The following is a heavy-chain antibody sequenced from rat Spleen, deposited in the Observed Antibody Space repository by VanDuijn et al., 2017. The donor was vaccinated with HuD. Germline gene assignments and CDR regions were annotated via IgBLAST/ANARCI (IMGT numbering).Heavy chain of an antibody. CDR2: ISYDGNST. V-gene: IGHV5-7*01. D-gene: IGHD4-4*01. J-gene: IGHJ2*01. CDR3: ARYAGLPFHYFDY. CDR1: GFTFSDYN. Sequence: EVQLVETGGGLVQPGESLKLSCVASGFTFSDYNMAWVRQAPKKGLEWVATISYDGNSTYYRDSVKGRFTISRDSAKSALYLQMDSLSSEYTATYYWARYAGLPFHYFDYWGQGVMVTVSS.